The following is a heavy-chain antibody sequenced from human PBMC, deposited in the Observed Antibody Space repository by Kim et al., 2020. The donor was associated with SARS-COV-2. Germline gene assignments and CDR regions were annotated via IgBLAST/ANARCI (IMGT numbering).Heavy chain of an antibody. CDR2: ISSSSSYI. Sequence: GGSLRLSCAASGFTFSSYSMNWVRQAPGKGLEWVSSISSSSSYIYYADSVKGRFTISRDNAKNSLYLQMNSLRAEDTAVYYCARDNGDYPYYYYGMDVWGQGTTVTVSS. J-gene: IGHJ6*02. V-gene: IGHV3-21*01. D-gene: IGHD4-17*01. CDR3: ARDNGDYPYYYYGMDV. CDR1: GFTFSSYS.